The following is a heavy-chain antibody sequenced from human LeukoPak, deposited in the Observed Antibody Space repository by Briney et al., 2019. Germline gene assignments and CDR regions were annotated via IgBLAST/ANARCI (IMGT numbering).Heavy chain of an antibody. CDR1: GFTFDDYG. CDR2: INWNGGST. D-gene: IGHD5-18*01. CDR3: ARAYSYGFRYYFDF. J-gene: IGHJ4*02. Sequence: GGSLRLSCAASGFTFDDYGMSWVRQAPGKGLEWVSGINWNGGSTGYADSVKGRFTISRDNAKNSLYLQMNSLRVEDTALYYCARAYSYGFRYYFDFWGQGTLVTVSS. V-gene: IGHV3-20*04.